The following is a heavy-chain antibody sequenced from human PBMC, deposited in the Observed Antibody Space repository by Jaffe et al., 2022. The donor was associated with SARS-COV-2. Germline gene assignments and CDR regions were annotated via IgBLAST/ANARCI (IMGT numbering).Heavy chain of an antibody. CDR2: ISGSGGST. Sequence: EVQLLESGGGLVQPGGSLRLSCAASGFTFSSYAMSWVRQAPGKGLEWVSAISGSGGSTYYADSVKGRFTISRDNSKNTLYLQMNSLRAEDTAVYYCARRSVNPTIFGVVTPINYGMDVWGQGTTVTVSS. CDR3: ARRSVNPTIFGVVTPINYGMDV. V-gene: IGHV3-23*01. J-gene: IGHJ6*02. CDR1: GFTFSSYA. D-gene: IGHD3-3*01.